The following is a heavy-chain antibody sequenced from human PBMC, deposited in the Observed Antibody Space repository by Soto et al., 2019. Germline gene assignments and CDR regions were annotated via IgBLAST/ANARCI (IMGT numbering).Heavy chain of an antibody. D-gene: IGHD2-2*01. CDR1: GFTVSSNY. J-gene: IGHJ6*03. V-gene: IGHV3-53*04. CDR3: ARGPDVVVPDYYYYYYMDV. CDR2: IYSGGST. Sequence: GGSLRLSCAASGFTVSSNYMSWVRQAPGKGLEWVSVIYSGGSTYYADSVKGRFTISRHNSKNTLYLQMNSLRAEDTAVYYCARGPDVVVPDYYYYYYMDVWGKGTTVTVSS.